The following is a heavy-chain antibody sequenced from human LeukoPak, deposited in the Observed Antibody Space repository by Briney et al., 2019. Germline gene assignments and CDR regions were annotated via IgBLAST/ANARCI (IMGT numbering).Heavy chain of an antibody. J-gene: IGHJ4*02. CDR2: ISSSSSYI. V-gene: IGHV3-21*03. CDR3: ARSEDSYDILTGYYQDRFDY. Sequence: PGGSLRLSCAVSGFTFSSYSMDWVRQAPGKGLEWVSSISSSSSYIYYADSVKGRFTISRDNAKNSLYLQMNSLRAEDTAVYYCARSEDSYDILTGYYQDRFDYWGQGTLVTVSS. CDR1: GFTFSSYS. D-gene: IGHD3-9*01.